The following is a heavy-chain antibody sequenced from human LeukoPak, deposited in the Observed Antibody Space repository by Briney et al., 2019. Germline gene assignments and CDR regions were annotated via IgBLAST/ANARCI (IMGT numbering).Heavy chain of an antibody. V-gene: IGHV3-15*01. Sequence: GGSLRLSCAASGFTFSNAWMSWVRQAPGKGLEWVGRIKSKTDGGTTDYAAPVKGRFTISRDDSKNTLYLQMNSLKTEDTAVYYCTTATGYSNPTHGMDVWGQGTTVTVSS. CDR1: GFTFSNAW. CDR3: TTATGYSNPTHGMDV. J-gene: IGHJ6*02. CDR2: IKSKTDGGTT. D-gene: IGHD6-13*01.